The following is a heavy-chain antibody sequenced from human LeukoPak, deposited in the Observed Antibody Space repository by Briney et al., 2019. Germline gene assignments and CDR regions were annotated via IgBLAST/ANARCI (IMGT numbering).Heavy chain of an antibody. CDR2: IYYSGST. V-gene: IGHV4-39*01. J-gene: IGHJ5*02. CDR3: ARKPVVAATRKWFDP. CDR1: GGSISSSSYY. D-gene: IGHD2-15*01. Sequence: SETLSLTCTVSGGSISSSSYYWGWIRQPPGKGLEWIGSIYYSGSTYYNPSLKSRVTISVDTSKNQFSLKLASVTTADTAVLYCARKPVVAATRKWFDPWGQGTLVTVSS.